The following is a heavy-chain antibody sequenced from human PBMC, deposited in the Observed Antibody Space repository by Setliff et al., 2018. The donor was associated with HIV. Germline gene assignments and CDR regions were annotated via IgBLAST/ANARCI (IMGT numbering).Heavy chain of an antibody. V-gene: IGHV4-31*03. Sequence: SETLSLTCTVTGGSVGSGDYYWHWIRQHPEKALEWIGYIFHSGDTYYNPSLKSRISMSVDTSKSQFSLELTSLTAADTAVYYCATRPRIAARPFDYWGQGMLVTVSS. CDR3: ATRPRIAARPFDY. CDR2: IFHSGDT. D-gene: IGHD6-6*01. CDR1: GGSVGSGDYY. J-gene: IGHJ4*02.